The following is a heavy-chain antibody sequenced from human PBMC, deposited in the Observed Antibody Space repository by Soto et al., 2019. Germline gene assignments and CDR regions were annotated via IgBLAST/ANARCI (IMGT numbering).Heavy chain of an antibody. CDR3: ARRARTATTNWGAFDV. D-gene: IGHD1-7*01. J-gene: IGHJ3*01. V-gene: IGHV3-23*01. Sequence: GGSLRLSCAASGSTFNTYVMNWVRQVPGKGLEWVSTISYSADKTHYADSVKGRFTISRDNSRDTLFLQMNSLRADDAAVYYCARRARTATTNWGAFDVWGQGTMVTVSS. CDR1: GSTFNTYV. CDR2: ISYSADKT.